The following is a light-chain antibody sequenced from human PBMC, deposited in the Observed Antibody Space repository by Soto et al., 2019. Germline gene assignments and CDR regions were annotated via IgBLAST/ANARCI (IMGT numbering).Light chain of an antibody. CDR3: QQYGRSATFT. CDR1: QSVSGNY. CDR2: GET. J-gene: IGKJ3*01. Sequence: EIVLTQSPGTLSLSPGERATLSCRASQSVSGNYLAWYQQKLGQAPRLLISGETSRATGLPDRFSGSVSGTDFTLTISRLEPEDFAVYYCQQYGRSATFTFGPGNKVDIK. V-gene: IGKV3-20*01.